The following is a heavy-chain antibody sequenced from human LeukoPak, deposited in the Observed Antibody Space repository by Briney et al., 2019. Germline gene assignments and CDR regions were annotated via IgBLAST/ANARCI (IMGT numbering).Heavy chain of an antibody. Sequence: GGALRLSCAAYGFTFSSYGMHWVRQAPGKGLERVAVISYDGSNKYYADSVKGRFTISRDNSKNTLYLQMNSLRAEDTAVYYCAKIPTPYSSGRDYWGQGTLVTVSS. CDR3: AKIPTPYSSGRDY. CDR2: ISYDGSNK. CDR1: GFTFSSYG. J-gene: IGHJ4*02. D-gene: IGHD6-19*01. V-gene: IGHV3-30*18.